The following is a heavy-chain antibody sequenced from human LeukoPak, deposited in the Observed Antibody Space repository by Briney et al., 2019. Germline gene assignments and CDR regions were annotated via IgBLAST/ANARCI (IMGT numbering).Heavy chain of an antibody. CDR3: ASSWEWLFAFDY. CDR1: GFTVSSNY. Sequence: GGSLRLSCAASGFTVSSNYMSWVRQAPGKGLEWVANIKQDGNEKYYVDSVKGRFTISRDNAKNSLYLQMNSLRAEDTAVYYCASSWEWLFAFDYWGQGTLVTVSS. CDR2: IKQDGNEK. J-gene: IGHJ4*02. D-gene: IGHD3-3*01. V-gene: IGHV3-7*01.